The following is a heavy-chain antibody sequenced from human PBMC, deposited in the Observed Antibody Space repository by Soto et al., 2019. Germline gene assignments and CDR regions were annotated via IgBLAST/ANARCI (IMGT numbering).Heavy chain of an antibody. CDR1: GFTFSHYI. V-gene: IGHV3-30-3*01. J-gene: IGHJ4*02. D-gene: IGHD2-21*01. CDR3: AGGGIRRLDY. Sequence: PGGSLRLSCAVSGFTFSHYIFHWVRQAPGKGLEWVAVISSDGSHKVHADSLKGRFTISRDNSRNAVYLQMNSLRREDTAVYYCAGGGIRRLDYWGQGTLVTVSS. CDR2: ISSDGSHK.